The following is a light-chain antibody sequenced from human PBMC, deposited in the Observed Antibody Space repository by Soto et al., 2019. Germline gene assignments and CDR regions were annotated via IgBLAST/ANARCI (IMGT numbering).Light chain of an antibody. J-gene: IGKJ1*01. CDR2: VAT. CDR3: QQSSNIPWT. V-gene: IGKV1-17*03. Sequence: DIQMTQSPSAMSASVGDTVTITCRASRDISRYVAWFQQKPGEVPKRLIFVATSLQSGVPSRFSGSASGTEFTLTISSLQPADFATYFCQQSSNIPWTFGQGTKVEMK. CDR1: RDISRY.